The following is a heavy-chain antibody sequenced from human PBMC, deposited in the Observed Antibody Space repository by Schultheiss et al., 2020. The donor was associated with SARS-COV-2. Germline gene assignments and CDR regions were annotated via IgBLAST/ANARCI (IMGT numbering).Heavy chain of an antibody. J-gene: IGHJ4*02. CDR1: GFTFSSYS. CDR2: IKSKTDGGTT. V-gene: IGHV3-15*01. CDR3: ARDPSLIPAAINFDY. Sequence: GGSLRLSCAASGFTFSSYSMNWVRQAPGKGLEWVGRIKSKTDGGTTDYAAPVKGRFTISRDNAKNSLYLQMNSLRAEDTAVYYCARDPSLIPAAINFDYWGQGTLVTVSS. D-gene: IGHD2-2*02.